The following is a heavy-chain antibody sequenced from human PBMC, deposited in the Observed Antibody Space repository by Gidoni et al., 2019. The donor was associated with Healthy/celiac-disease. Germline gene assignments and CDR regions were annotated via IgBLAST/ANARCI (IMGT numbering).Heavy chain of an antibody. CDR3: TRPLEGDFWSGSSNYYYYGMDV. D-gene: IGHD3-3*01. CDR2: IRSKAYGGKT. CDR1: GFTFGAYA. J-gene: IGHJ6*02. V-gene: IGHV3-49*05. Sequence: EVQLVESGVGLVKPGRSLRLSCTASGFTFGAYAMHWFRQAPGKELEWVGFIRSKAYGGKTEYAASVKSRVTISRDDSKSIADLQMNSLKTEDTAVYYCTRPLEGDFWSGSSNYYYYGMDVWGQGTTVTVSS.